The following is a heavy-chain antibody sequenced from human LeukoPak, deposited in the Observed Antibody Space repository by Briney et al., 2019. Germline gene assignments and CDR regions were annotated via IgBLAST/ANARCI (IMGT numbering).Heavy chain of an antibody. Sequence: PSETLSLTCTISGGSISGASIRGTTYYWGCVRQPPGKGLEWIGSIYYNGHTFFNLSLKSRVTMSLDTSRNQVSLKLSSVTAADTAVYYCVRSPKGTAVTANWFDPWGQGTLVTVSS. CDR1: GGSISGASIRGTTYY. V-gene: IGHV4-39*07. CDR2: IYYNGHT. J-gene: IGHJ5*02. D-gene: IGHD6-19*01. CDR3: VRSPKGTAVTANWFDP.